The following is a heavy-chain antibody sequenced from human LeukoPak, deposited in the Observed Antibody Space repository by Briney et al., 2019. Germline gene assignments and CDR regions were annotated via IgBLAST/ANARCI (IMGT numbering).Heavy chain of an antibody. CDR3: ARDRGVGLDAFDI. J-gene: IGHJ3*02. CDR1: GGSISSYY. CDR2: IYYSGST. V-gene: IGHV4-59*01. D-gene: IGHD1-26*01. Sequence: PSETLSLTCTVSGGSISSYYWSWIRQPPGKGLEWIGYIYYSGSTNYNPSLKSRVTISVDTSKNQFPLKLSSVTAADTAVYYCARDRGVGLDAFDIWGQGTMVTVSS.